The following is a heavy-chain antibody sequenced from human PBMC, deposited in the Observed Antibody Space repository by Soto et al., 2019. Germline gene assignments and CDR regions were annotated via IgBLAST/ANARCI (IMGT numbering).Heavy chain of an antibody. Sequence: VGSLRLSCAASGFTFSSYAMTWVRQAPGKGLEWVSTISGTGTTTYYADSVKGRFTISRDNSKNTLYLQMNSLRTEDTAVYYCVKAVYLLDFDYWGQGTLVTVSS. CDR3: VKAVYLLDFDY. D-gene: IGHD2-8*01. CDR1: GFTFSSYA. CDR2: ISGTGTTT. V-gene: IGHV3-23*01. J-gene: IGHJ4*02.